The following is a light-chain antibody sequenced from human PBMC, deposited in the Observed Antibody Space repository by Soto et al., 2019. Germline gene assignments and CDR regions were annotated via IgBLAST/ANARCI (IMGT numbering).Light chain of an antibody. CDR2: DNN. V-gene: IGLV1-51*01. CDR1: SSNIGNNY. J-gene: IGLJ1*01. Sequence: QSVLTQPPSVSAAPGQKVTISCSGSSSNIGNNYVSWYQQLPGTAPKLLIYDNNKRPSGIPDRFSGSKSGTSATLGITGLQTGDEADYYGGTWDSSLSAGGVFGTGTKLTVL. CDR3: GTWDSSLSAGGV.